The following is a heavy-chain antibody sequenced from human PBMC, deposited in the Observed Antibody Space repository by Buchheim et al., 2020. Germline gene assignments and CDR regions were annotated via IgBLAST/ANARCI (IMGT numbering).Heavy chain of an antibody. Sequence: QVQLVESGGGVVQPGRSLRLSCAAPGFTFSSYGMHWVRQAPGKGLEWVAVISYDGSNKYYADSVKGRFTISRDNSKNTLYLQMNSLRAEDTAVYYCAKGPLYYYDSSGSILFDYWGQGTL. CDR1: GFTFSSYG. CDR3: AKGPLYYYDSSGSILFDY. J-gene: IGHJ4*02. V-gene: IGHV3-30*18. D-gene: IGHD3-22*01. CDR2: ISYDGSNK.